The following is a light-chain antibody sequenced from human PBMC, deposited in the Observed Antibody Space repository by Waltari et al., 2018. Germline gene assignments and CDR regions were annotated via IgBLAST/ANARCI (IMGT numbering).Light chain of an antibody. J-gene: IGKJ2*01. CDR3: LQNTYWPFI. Sequence: DVVMTQSPLSLPVTLGQPASISCRSSQSLVHSDGNTYVNWFHQRPGQSPRRLIYKVSNREAGVPDRFSGSGSGTDFTLKISRVEAEDVGIYYCLQNTYWPFIFGQGTKLEIK. CDR1: QSLVHSDGNTY. CDR2: KVS. V-gene: IGKV2-30*02.